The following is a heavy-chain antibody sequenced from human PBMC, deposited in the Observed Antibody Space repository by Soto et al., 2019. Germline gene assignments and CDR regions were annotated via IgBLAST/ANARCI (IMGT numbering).Heavy chain of an antibody. V-gene: IGHV4-59*01. CDR3: ARARYSGSYPGRMDV. CDR2: IYYSGST. CDR1: GGSISSYY. J-gene: IGHJ6*02. Sequence: QVQLQESGPGLVKHSETLSLTCTVSGGSISSYYWSWIRQPPGKGLEWIGYIYYSGSTNYNPSLKSRVTLSVDTSKNQFSLKLSSVTAADTAVYYCARARYSGSYPGRMDVWGQGTTVTVSS. D-gene: IGHD1-26*01.